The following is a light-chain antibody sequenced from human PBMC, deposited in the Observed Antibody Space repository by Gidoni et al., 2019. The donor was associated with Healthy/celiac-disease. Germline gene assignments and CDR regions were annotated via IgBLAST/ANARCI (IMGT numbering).Light chain of an antibody. CDR1: QSISSY. J-gene: IGKJ2*01. CDR2: AAS. Sequence: IQITPSTSSLSASVGDRVTITCRASQSISSYLNWYQQKPGKAPKLLIYAASSLQSGVPSRFSGSGSGTDFTLTISSLQPEDFATYYCQQSYSTPYTFXXXTKLEIK. V-gene: IGKV1-39*01. CDR3: QQSYSTPYT.